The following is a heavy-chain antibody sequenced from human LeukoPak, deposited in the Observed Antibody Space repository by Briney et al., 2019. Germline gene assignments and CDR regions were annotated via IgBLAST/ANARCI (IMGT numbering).Heavy chain of an antibody. Sequence: PSETLSLTCTVSGGSISSGSYYWSWIRQPAGKGLEWIGRIYTSGSTNYNPSLKRRVTISVDTYTNQFSLKLSSVTAADTAVYYCARGTMIGDWFDPWGQGTLVTVSS. V-gene: IGHV4-61*02. J-gene: IGHJ5*02. CDR3: ARGTMIGDWFDP. D-gene: IGHD3-22*01. CDR2: IYTSGST. CDR1: GGSISSGSYY.